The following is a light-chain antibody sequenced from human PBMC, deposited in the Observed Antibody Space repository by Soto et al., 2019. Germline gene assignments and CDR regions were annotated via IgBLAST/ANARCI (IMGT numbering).Light chain of an antibody. J-gene: IGKJ4*01. Sequence: DIQMTQSPSSVSASVGDRVTITCRASQDVSNWLAWYQQKPEKAPRTLILAASTLQSGVPSRFSGSGSGTDFTLTISSLQPEDSATYYCQHYHSYPVTFGGGTKVEIK. V-gene: IGKV1D-16*01. CDR1: QDVSNW. CDR3: QHYHSYPVT. CDR2: AAS.